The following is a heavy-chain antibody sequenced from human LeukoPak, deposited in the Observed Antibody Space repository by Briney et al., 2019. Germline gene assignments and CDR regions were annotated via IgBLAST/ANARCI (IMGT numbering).Heavy chain of an antibody. D-gene: IGHD3-16*01. Sequence: GGSLRLSCAASGFTFSSYGMHWVRQAPGKGLEWVAFIRNDGSNKYYADSVKGRFTISRDNSKNTLYLQMNSLRAEDTAVYYCAKAPGGYFDYWGQGTLVTVSS. J-gene: IGHJ4*02. CDR1: GFTFSSYG. V-gene: IGHV3-30*02. CDR2: IRNDGSNK. CDR3: AKAPGGYFDY.